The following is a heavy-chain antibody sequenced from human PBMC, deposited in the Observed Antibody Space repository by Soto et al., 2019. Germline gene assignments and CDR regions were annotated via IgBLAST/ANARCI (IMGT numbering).Heavy chain of an antibody. CDR2: INHSGSI. CDR1: GESFSAFY. D-gene: IGHD3-16*02. J-gene: IGHJ4*02. V-gene: IGHV4-34*01. Sequence: SETLSLTCAVYGESFSAFYWNWIRQTPGKGLEWIGEINHSGSINHNPSLKRRVTMSIDTSKNQLSLKLRSVTAADTAVYYCARRSDYVWGSYRHKTSYFDYWGQGTLVTV. CDR3: ARRSDYVWGSYRHKTSYFDY.